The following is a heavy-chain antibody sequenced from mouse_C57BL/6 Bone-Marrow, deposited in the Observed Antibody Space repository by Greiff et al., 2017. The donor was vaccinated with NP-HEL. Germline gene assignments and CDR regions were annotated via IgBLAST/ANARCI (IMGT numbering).Heavy chain of an antibody. J-gene: IGHJ4*01. V-gene: IGHV1-80*01. CDR2: IYPGDGDT. CDR3: ARSHYDYDGPHAMDY. D-gene: IGHD2-4*01. CDR1: GYAFSSYW. Sequence: QVQLQQSGAELVKPGASVKISCKASGYAFSSYWMNWVKQRPGKGLEWIGQIYPGDGDTNYNGKFKGKATLTADKSSSTAYMQLSSLTSEDSAVYFCARSHYDYDGPHAMDYWGQGTSVTVSS.